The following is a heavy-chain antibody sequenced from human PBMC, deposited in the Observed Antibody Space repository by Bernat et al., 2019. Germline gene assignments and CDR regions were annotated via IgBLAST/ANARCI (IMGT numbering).Heavy chain of an antibody. Sequence: QVQLQESGPGLVKPSETLSLTCTVSGGSISGYYWSWIRRPPGKGLEWIGYMSYSGCTNYNPSLKSRVTISVDTSNNQFSLKLSSVTAADTAVYYCARSYYGGNSVCFDPWGQGTLVTVSS. CDR2: MSYSGCT. CDR3: ARSYYGGNSVCFDP. V-gene: IGHV4-59*01. D-gene: IGHD4-23*01. J-gene: IGHJ5*02. CDR1: GGSISGYY.